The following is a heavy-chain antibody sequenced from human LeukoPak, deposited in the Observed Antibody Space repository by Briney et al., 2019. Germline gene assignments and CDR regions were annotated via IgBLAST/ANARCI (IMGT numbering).Heavy chain of an antibody. D-gene: IGHD1-26*01. CDR2: IYTSGST. J-gene: IGHJ4*02. V-gene: IGHV4-4*07. CDR1: GGSISSYY. CDR3: ARDSNGGGAADY. Sequence: SETLSLTCTVSGGSISSYYWSWIRQPAGKGLEWIGRIYTSGSTNYNPSLKSRVTIFLDTSKNQFSLKLASVTAADTAVYYCARDSNGGGAADYWGQGTLVTVSS.